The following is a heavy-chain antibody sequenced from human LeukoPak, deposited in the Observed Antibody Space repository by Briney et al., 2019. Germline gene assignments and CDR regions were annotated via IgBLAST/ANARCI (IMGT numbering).Heavy chain of an antibody. CDR2: ISSSSSYI. Sequence: PGGSLRLSCAASGFTFSDYYMNWIRQAPGKGLEWVSSISSSSSYIYYADSVKGRFTISRDNAKNSLYLQMNSLRAEDTAVYYCARDRRIPYGMDVWGQGTTVTVSS. CDR1: GFTFSDYY. CDR3: ARDRRIPYGMDV. V-gene: IGHV3-21*01. D-gene: IGHD2-2*02. J-gene: IGHJ6*02.